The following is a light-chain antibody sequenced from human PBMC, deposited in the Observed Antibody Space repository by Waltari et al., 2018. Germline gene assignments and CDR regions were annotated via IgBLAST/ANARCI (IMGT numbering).Light chain of an antibody. CDR1: QSVGTS. CDR3: QHYVRLPAT. J-gene: IGKJ1*01. Sequence: EIVLTQSPGPLSLYPGERATLSCRASQSVGTSLAWYQQKRGQAPRLLISGTFSRATGIPDRFSGSGSGTDFSLTISRLEPEDYAVYYCQHYVRLPATFGQGTKVEIK. CDR2: GTF. V-gene: IGKV3-20*01.